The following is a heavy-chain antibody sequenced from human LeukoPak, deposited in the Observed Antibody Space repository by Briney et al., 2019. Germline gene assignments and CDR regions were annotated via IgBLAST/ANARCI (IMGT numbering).Heavy chain of an antibody. Sequence: SVKASCKASGGTFSSYAISWVRQAPGQGLEWMGRIIPIFGTANYAQKFQGRVTITTDESTSTAYMELSSLRSEDTAVYYCARDAQYSSSSAYFDYWGQGTLVTVSS. J-gene: IGHJ4*02. V-gene: IGHV1-69*05. CDR1: GGTFSSYA. CDR2: IIPIFGTA. D-gene: IGHD6-6*01. CDR3: ARDAQYSSSSAYFDY.